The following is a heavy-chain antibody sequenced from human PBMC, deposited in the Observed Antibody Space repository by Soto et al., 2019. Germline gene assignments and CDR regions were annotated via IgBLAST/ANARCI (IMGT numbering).Heavy chain of an antibody. D-gene: IGHD2-21*02. V-gene: IGHV3-30*18. CDR1: GFTFKTYG. J-gene: IGHJ6*02. CDR2: ISFDGSNK. Sequence: GGSLRLSCAASGFTFKTYGMHWVRQAPGKGLEWVALISFDGSNKYYADSVKGRFTISRDNSKNTLSLQMDSLRADDTALYFCAKGKQTAYYYGMDVWGPGTNVTVSS. CDR3: AKGKQTAYYYGMDV.